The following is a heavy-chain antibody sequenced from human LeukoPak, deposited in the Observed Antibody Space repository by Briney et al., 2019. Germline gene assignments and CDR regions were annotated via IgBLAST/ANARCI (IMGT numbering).Heavy chain of an antibody. J-gene: IGHJ4*02. CDR3: ARGLGDYYDSSGYYYFDY. Sequence: SETLSLTCAVYGGSFSGYYWSWIRQPPGKGLEWIGEINHSGSTNYNPSLKSRVTISVDTSKNQFSLKLSSVTAADTAVYYCARGLGDYYDSSGYYYFDYWGQGTLVTVSS. CDR1: GGSFSGYY. D-gene: IGHD3-22*01. V-gene: IGHV4-34*01. CDR2: INHSGST.